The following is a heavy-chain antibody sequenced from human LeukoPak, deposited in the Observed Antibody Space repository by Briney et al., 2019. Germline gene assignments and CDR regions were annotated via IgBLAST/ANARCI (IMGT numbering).Heavy chain of an antibody. D-gene: IGHD2-2*01. CDR1: GFTFSSYS. V-gene: IGHV3-21*01. Sequence: GGSLRLSCAASGFTFSSYSMNWVRQAPGKGLEWVSSISSSSSYIYYADSVKGRFTISRDNAKNSLYLQMNSLRAEDTAVYYCAREWLGYCSSTSCRERGGKHNWFDPWGQGTLVTVSS. J-gene: IGHJ5*02. CDR3: AREWLGYCSSTSCRERGGKHNWFDP. CDR2: ISSSSSYI.